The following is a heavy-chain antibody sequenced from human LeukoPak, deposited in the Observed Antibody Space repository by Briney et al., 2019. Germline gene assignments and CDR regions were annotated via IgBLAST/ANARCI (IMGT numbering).Heavy chain of an antibody. J-gene: IGHJ4*02. Sequence: PGGSLRLSCVASGFTFSSYAMSWVRQAPGKGLEWVSAISGSGGSTYYADSVKGRFTISRDNSKNTLYLQMNSLRAEDTAVYYCAKDLGGGLRWDMFDYWGQGTLVTVSS. D-gene: IGHD4-23*01. CDR2: ISGSGGST. V-gene: IGHV3-23*01. CDR1: GFTFSSYA. CDR3: AKDLGGGLRWDMFDY.